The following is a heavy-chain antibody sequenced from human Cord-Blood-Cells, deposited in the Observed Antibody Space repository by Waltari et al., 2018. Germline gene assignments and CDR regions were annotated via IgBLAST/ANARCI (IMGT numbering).Heavy chain of an antibody. Sequence: QVQLQQWGAGLLKPSETLSLTCAVYGGSFSGYYWSWIRQPPGKGLEWIGEINHSGSTNYNPPLKSRVTISVDTSKNQFSLKLSSVTAADTAVYYCAGSGYSSSWYDTWGQGTLVTVSS. J-gene: IGHJ5*02. D-gene: IGHD6-13*01. V-gene: IGHV4-34*01. CDR3: AGSGYSSSWYDT. CDR1: GGSFSGYY. CDR2: INHSGST.